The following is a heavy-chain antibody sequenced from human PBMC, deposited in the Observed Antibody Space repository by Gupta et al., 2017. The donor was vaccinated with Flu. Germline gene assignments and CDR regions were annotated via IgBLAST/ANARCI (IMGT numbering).Heavy chain of an antibody. CDR2: ISSSSSYI. CDR3: AREKEVVAAPFDY. J-gene: IGHJ4*02. V-gene: IGHV3-21*01. Sequence: EVQLVESGGGLVKPGGSLRLSCAASGFTFSSYSMNWVRQAPGKGLDWVSSISSSSSYIYYADSVKGRFTISRDNAKNSLYLQMNSLRAEDTAVYYCAREKEVVAAPFDYWGQGTLVTVSS. CDR1: GFTFSSYS. D-gene: IGHD2-15*01.